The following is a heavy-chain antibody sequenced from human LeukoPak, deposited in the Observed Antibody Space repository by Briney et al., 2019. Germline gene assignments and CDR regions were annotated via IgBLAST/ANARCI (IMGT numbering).Heavy chain of an antibody. V-gene: IGHV3-23*01. Sequence: PGGSLRLSCAASEFTFSSYAMQWVRQAPGKGLEWVSGISASGGNTWYADSVKGRFTISRDNSKNTLYLQMNSLRAEDTAVYYCAKYVSAKGRSYALGVWGQGTMVTVSS. CDR2: ISASGGNT. J-gene: IGHJ6*02. CDR1: EFTFSSYA. D-gene: IGHD2/OR15-2a*01. CDR3: AKYVSAKGRSYALGV.